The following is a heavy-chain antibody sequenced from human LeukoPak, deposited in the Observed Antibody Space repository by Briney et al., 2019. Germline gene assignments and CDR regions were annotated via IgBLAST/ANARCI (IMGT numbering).Heavy chain of an antibody. J-gene: IGHJ2*01. CDR1: GGSLSSYY. D-gene: IGHD3-22*01. V-gene: IGHV4-4*07. CDR3: AGAYYYDSSGYYPPYWYFDL. Sequence: SETLSLTCTVSGGSLSSYYWSWIRQPAGKGLEGIGRIYTSGSTNYNPSLKSRVTMSVDTSKNQFSLKLSSVTAADTAVYYWAGAYYYDSSGYYPPYWYFDLWGRGTLVTVSS. CDR2: IYTSGST.